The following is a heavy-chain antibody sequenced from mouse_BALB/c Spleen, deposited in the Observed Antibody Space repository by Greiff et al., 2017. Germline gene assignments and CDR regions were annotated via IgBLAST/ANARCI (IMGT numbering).Heavy chain of an antibody. D-gene: IGHD1-1*01. CDR2: ISSGGST. CDR1: GFTFSSYA. Sequence: EVQRVESGGGLVKPGGSLKLSCAASGFTFSSYAMSWVRQTPEKRLEWVASISSGGSTYYPDSVKGRFTISRDNARNILYLQMSSLRSEDTAMYYCARLLLRGWYFDVWGAGTTVTVSS. V-gene: IGHV5-6-5*01. J-gene: IGHJ1*01. CDR3: ARLLLRGWYFDV.